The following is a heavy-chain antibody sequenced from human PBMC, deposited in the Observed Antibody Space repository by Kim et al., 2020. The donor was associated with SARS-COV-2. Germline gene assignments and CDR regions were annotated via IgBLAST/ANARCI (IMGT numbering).Heavy chain of an antibody. CDR2: T. V-gene: IGHV4-31*02. D-gene: IGHD1-26*01. J-gene: IGHJ4*02. Sequence: TYSNPSLKRRVTISVDTSKNQFSLKLSSVTAADTAVYYCARGSLGATFDYWGQGTLVTVSS. CDR3: ARGSLGATFDY.